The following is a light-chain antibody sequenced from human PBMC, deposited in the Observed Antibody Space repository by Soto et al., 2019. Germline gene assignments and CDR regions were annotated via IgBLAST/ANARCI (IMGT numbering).Light chain of an antibody. CDR2: DND. J-gene: IGLJ2*01. CDR3: GTWDIGLSAVV. CDR1: SSNIGNNY. Sequence: QSVLTQPPSVSAAPGQKVSISCSGTSSNIGNNYVSWYQYLPGTAPRLLIYDNDKRPSGIPDRFSGSKSGTSATLGITGLQTGDEADYYCGTWDIGLSAVVFDGGTKVTVL. V-gene: IGLV1-51*01.